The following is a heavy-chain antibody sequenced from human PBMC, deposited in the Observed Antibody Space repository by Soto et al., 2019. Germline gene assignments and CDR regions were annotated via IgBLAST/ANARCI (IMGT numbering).Heavy chain of an antibody. D-gene: IGHD2-15*01. V-gene: IGHV1-46*03. Sequence: QVQLVQSGAKVKKPGASLKVSCKASGYTFINYYIHWVRQAPGQGLEWMGIINPSGGWTSYAQKFQGRVTMTRDTSTSTVYMELRSLTSEDTAVYYCSRVGYCSGGSCLRAGFDYWGQGTLVTVSS. CDR3: SRVGYCSGGSCLRAGFDY. CDR1: GYTFINYY. J-gene: IGHJ4*02. CDR2: INPSGGWT.